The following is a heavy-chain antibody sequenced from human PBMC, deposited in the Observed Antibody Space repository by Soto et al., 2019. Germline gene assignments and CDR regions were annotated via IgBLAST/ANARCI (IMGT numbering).Heavy chain of an antibody. V-gene: IGHV3-23*01. Sequence: EVQLLESGGGLVQPGGSLRLSCAASGFTFSSYAMSWVRQAPGKGLEWVSAISGSGGSTYYADSVKGRFTISRDNSKNTLYLQMNSLRAEDTAVYYCAKWLYYDSSGYLILGAFDIWGQGTMVTVSS. CDR1: GFTFSSYA. J-gene: IGHJ3*02. CDR3: AKWLYYDSSGYLILGAFDI. D-gene: IGHD3-22*01. CDR2: ISGSGGST.